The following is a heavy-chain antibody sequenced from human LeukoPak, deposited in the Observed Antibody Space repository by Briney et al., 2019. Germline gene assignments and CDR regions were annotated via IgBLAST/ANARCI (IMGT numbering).Heavy chain of an antibody. J-gene: IGHJ6*03. D-gene: IGHD1-26*01. CDR1: GYSFTSYW. CDR3: ARQCCGSYYPMDV. V-gene: IGHV5-51*01. Sequence: GESLKISCKGSGYSFTSYWIGWVRQMPGKGLEWMGIIWPADSDTRYSPSFQGQVIISADKSISTAYLQWSSLKASDTAIYYCARQCCGSYYPMDVWGKGTTVTVSS. CDR2: IWPADSDT.